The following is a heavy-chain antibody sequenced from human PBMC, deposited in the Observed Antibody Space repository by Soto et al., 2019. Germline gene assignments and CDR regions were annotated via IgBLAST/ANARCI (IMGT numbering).Heavy chain of an antibody. Sequence: PWGSLRLSCAASGFTFSSYAMSWVRQAPGKGLEWVSAIIGSGGSTYYADSVKGRFTISRDNSKNTLYLQMNSLRAEDTAVYYCARDRRHRPFGVVIGSLRGYDAFDIWGQGTMVTVSS. J-gene: IGHJ3*02. CDR3: ARDRRHRPFGVVIGSLRGYDAFDI. D-gene: IGHD3-3*01. CDR2: IIGSGGST. CDR1: GFTFSSYA. V-gene: IGHV3-23*01.